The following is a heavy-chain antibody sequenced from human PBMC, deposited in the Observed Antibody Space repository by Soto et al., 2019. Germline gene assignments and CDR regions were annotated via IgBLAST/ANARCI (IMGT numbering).Heavy chain of an antibody. CDR2: INPNSGGT. J-gene: IGHJ1*01. Sequence: QVQLVQSGAEVKKPGASVKVSCKASGYTFTGYYMHWVRQAPGQGLEWMGWINPNSGGTNYAQKFRGRVTMPRDTPISRAYRELSRLRCDDPAVYYCARVARGIVASGQSLLHHWGQGTLVTVSS. CDR1: GYTFTGYY. V-gene: IGHV1-2*02. D-gene: IGHD6-13*01. CDR3: ARVARGIVASGQSLLHH.